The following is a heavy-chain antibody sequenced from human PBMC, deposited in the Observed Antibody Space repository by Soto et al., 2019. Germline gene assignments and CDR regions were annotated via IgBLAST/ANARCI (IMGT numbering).Heavy chain of an antibody. Sequence: QVQLQESGPGLVKPSETLSLTCTVSGGSISSYYWSWIRQPPGKGLEWIGYIYYSGSTNYNPSLTSRVPIAVATSKTQFARKLSSVTAADTAVYYCAQTAWGDTARVDYWGQGTLVTVSS. D-gene: IGHD5-18*01. V-gene: IGHV4-59*08. CDR3: AQTAWGDTARVDY. J-gene: IGHJ4*02. CDR2: IYYSGST. CDR1: GGSISSYY.